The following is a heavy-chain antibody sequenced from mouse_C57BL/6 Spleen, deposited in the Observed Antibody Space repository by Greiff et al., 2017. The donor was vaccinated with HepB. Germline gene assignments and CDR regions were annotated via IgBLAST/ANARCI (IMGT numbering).Heavy chain of an antibody. J-gene: IGHJ3*01. Sequence: EVKLVESGGGLVKPGGSLKLSCAASGFTFSSYAMSWVRQTPEKRLEWVATISDGGSYTYYPDNVKGRFTISRDNAKNNLYLQMSHLKSEDTAMYYCARVYGNYLFAYWGQGTLVTVSA. D-gene: IGHD2-1*01. CDR1: GFTFSSYA. CDR2: ISDGGSYT. V-gene: IGHV5-4*03. CDR3: ARVYGNYLFAY.